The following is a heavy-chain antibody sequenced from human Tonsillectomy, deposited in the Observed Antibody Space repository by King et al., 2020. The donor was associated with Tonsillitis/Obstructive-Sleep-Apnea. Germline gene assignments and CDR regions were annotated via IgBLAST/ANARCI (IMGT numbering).Heavy chain of an antibody. CDR1: GFTFSSNG. CDR3: AKDGGWELREAMDV. CDR2: TSYDESYK. J-gene: IGHJ6*02. V-gene: IGHV3-30*18. Sequence: VQLVESGGGVVQPGRSLRLSCAASGFTFSSNGMHWVRQAPGKGLEWVAGTSYDESYKYYSDPVEGRFTISRDNSKNTLFLQMNSLRAEDTAVYYCAKDGGWELREAMDVWGQGTTVTVSS. D-gene: IGHD1-26*01.